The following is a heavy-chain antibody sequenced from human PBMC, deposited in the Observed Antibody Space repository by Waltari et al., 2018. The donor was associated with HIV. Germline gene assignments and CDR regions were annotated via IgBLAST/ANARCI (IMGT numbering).Heavy chain of an antibody. CDR2: IIPMYGTP. J-gene: IGHJ6*02. D-gene: IGHD2-21*02. CDR1: GGTFSIA. Sequence: QVQLVQSGAEVKKPGSAVKVSCTEPGGTFSIAIRWVRQAPGQGLEWMGLIIPMYGTPTYAQKFQGRVTITADENTRTAYMELRGLRSEDTAVYYCAGVGGESGDHKNYYYYGMDVWGQGATVTVS. CDR3: AGVGGESGDHKNYYYYGMDV. V-gene: IGHV1-69*01.